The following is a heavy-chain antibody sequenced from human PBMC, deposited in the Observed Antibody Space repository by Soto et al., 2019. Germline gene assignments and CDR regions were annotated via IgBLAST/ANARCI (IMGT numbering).Heavy chain of an antibody. CDR2: IIPIFGTA. V-gene: IGHV1-69*13. D-gene: IGHD3-22*01. CDR3: ARTGLRYYDSSGSFDY. Sequence: AASVKVSCKASGGTFSSYAISWVRQAPGQGLEWMGGIIPIFGTANYAQKFQGRVTITADESTSTAYMELSSLRSEDTAVYYCARTGLRYYDSSGSFDYWGQGTLVTVSS. CDR1: GGTFSSYA. J-gene: IGHJ4*02.